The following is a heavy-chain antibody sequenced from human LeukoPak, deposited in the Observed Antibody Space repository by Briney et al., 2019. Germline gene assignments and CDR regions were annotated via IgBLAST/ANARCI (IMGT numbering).Heavy chain of an antibody. CDR2: ISYSGST. D-gene: IGHD6-19*01. V-gene: IGHV4-59*08. J-gene: IGHJ6*02. CDR1: GGSITSYY. Sequence: PPETLSLTCTASGGSITSYYWSWIRQPPGKGLEWIGYISYSGSTNYNPSLKSRVTISLDTSKNQFSLKLSSVTAADTAVYYCARYSIAVAGTNYYYYYGMDVWGQGTTVTVSS. CDR3: ARYSIAVAGTNYYYYYGMDV.